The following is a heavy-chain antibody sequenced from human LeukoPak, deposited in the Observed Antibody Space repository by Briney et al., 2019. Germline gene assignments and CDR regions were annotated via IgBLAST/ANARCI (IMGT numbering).Heavy chain of an antibody. Sequence: PGGSLRLSCAASGFTFSSYSMNWVRQAPGKGLDWVSYISSSSTIYYADSVKGRFTISRDNAKNSLYLQMNSLRAEDTAVYYCAREQQWLVYMDVWGKGTTVTVSS. CDR1: GFTFSSYS. CDR3: AREQQWLVYMDV. J-gene: IGHJ6*03. D-gene: IGHD6-19*01. V-gene: IGHV3-48*01. CDR2: ISSSSTI.